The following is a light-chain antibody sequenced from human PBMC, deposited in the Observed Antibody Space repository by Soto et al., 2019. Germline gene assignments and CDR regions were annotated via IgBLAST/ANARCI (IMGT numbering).Light chain of an antibody. Sequence: QAVVTQSPSASASLGASVKLTCTLSSGHSSYAIAWHQQQPEKGPRFLMKLNSDGSHSKGYGIPDRFSGSSSGTERYITNSSRQSKDEADFYCPTWITGIRPFGGGTKLTVL. CDR3: PTWITGIRP. CDR1: SGHSSYA. V-gene: IGLV4-69*01. J-gene: IGLJ3*02. CDR2: LNSDGSH.